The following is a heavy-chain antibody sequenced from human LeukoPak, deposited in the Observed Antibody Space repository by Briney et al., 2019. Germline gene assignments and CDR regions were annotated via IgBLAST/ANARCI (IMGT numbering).Heavy chain of an antibody. D-gene: IGHD6-13*01. J-gene: IGHJ4*02. Sequence: GGSLRLSCAASGFTFSSYGMHWVRQAPGKGLEWVAFIRYDGSNKYYADSVKGRFTISRDNSKNTLYLQMNGLRAEDTAVYYCAKGPILSGSWPLDYWGQGTLVTVSS. CDR2: IRYDGSNK. CDR1: GFTFSSYG. V-gene: IGHV3-30*02. CDR3: AKGPILSGSWPLDY.